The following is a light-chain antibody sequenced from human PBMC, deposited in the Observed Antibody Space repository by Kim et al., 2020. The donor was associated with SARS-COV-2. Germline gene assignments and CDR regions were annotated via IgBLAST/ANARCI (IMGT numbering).Light chain of an antibody. CDR1: QSVSSSY. Sequence: PGERATLACSASQSVSSSYLAWYQQKPGQAPRLLIYGASSRATGIPDRFSGSGSGTDFTLTISRLEPEDFAVYYCQQYGSSLLFTFGPGTKVDIK. CDR3: QQYGSSLLFT. V-gene: IGKV3-20*01. J-gene: IGKJ3*01. CDR2: GAS.